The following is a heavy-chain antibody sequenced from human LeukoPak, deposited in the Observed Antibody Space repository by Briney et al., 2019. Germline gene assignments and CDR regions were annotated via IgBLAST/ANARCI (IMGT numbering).Heavy chain of an antibody. CDR3: AKGSYYYDSADYFDY. V-gene: IGHV3-23*01. D-gene: IGHD3-22*01. Sequence: GGSLRLSCAASGFTFSSYAMSWVRQAPGKGLEWVSTLSGSGGNTYYADSVKGRVTVSRDNSKNTLYLQMNSLRAEDTAVYHCAKGSYYYDSADYFDYWGQGTLVTVSS. J-gene: IGHJ4*02. CDR2: LSGSGGNT. CDR1: GFTFSSYA.